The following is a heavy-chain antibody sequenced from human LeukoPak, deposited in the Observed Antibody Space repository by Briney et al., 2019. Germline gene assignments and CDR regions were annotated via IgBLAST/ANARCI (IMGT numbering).Heavy chain of an antibody. CDR3: ARESGVAGSPFDY. J-gene: IGHJ4*02. CDR2: ISSSSSYR. V-gene: IGHV3-21*01. D-gene: IGHD6-19*01. CDR1: GFTFSSYS. Sequence: GGSLRLSXAASGFTFSSYSMNWVRQAPGKELEWVSSISSSSSYRYYADSVKGRFTISRDNAKNSLYLQMNSLRAEDTAVYYCARESGVAGSPFDYWGRGTLVTASS.